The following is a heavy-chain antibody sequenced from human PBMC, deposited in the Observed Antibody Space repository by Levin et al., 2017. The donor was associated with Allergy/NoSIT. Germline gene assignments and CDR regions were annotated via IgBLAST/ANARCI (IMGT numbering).Heavy chain of an antibody. CDR1: GFTFSSYG. D-gene: IGHD5-18*01. CDR3: ARGYSYGFIDY. V-gene: IGHV3-33*01. CDR2: IWYDGSNK. J-gene: IGHJ4*02. Sequence: SCAASGFTFSSYGMHWVRQAPGKGLEWVAVIWYDGSNKYYADSVKGRFTISRDNSKNTLYLQMNSLRAEDTAVYYCARGYSYGFIDYWGQGTLVTVSS.